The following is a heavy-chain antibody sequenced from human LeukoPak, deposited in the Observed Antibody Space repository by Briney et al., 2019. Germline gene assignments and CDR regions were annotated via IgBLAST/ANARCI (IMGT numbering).Heavy chain of an antibody. V-gene: IGHV1-8*01. CDR2: MNPNSGNT. J-gene: IGHJ4*02. CDR1: GYTFTSYD. D-gene: IGHD3-10*01. CDR3: ARGARYYGSGSYYVDY. Sequence: GASVKVSCKASGYTFTSYDINWVRQATGQGLEWMGWMNPNSGNTGYAQKFQGRVTMTRNTSISTAYMELSSLRSEDTAVYYCARGARYYGSGSYYVDYWGQGTLVTVSS.